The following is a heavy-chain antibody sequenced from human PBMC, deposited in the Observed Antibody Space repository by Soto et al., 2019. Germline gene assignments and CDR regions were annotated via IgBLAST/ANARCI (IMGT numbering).Heavy chain of an antibody. CDR2: ISGGGDAT. CDR3: AKKSLGSITLPALYYFDY. J-gene: IGHJ4*02. D-gene: IGHD7-27*01. Sequence: EVQLLESGGGLVQPGGSLRLSCAASGFTFGNYAFSWVRQAPGKGLEWVSVISGGGDATYYPDSVKGRFTTSRDNSKNTVYLQMNRLRVEDTAVYYCAKKSLGSITLPALYYFDYWGQGTLVTVSS. V-gene: IGHV3-23*01. CDR1: GFTFGNYA.